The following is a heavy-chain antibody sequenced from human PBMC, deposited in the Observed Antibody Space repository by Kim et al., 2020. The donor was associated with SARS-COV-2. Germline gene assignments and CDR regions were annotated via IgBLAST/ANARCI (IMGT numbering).Heavy chain of an antibody. V-gene: IGHV3-49*04. D-gene: IGHD6-19*01. CDR2: IRSKAYGGTT. Sequence: GGSLRLSCTASGFTFGDYAMSWVRQAPGKGLEWVGFIRSKAYGGTTEYAASVKGRFTISRDDSKSIAYLQMNSLKTEDTAVYYCTREKGFGLAVVLRHDAFDIWGQGTMVTVSS. CDR3: TREKGFGLAVVLRHDAFDI. CDR1: GFTFGDYA. J-gene: IGHJ3*02.